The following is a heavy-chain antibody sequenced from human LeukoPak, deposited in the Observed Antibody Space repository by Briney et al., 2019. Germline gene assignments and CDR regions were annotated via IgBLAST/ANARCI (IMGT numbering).Heavy chain of an antibody. CDR3: ARGHTKLGRRAFDI. CDR1: GGSISSSSYY. J-gene: IGHJ3*02. Sequence: SETLSLTCTVSGGSISSSSYYWSWIRQPPGKGLEWIGEINHSGSTNYNPSLKSRVTISVDTSKNQFSLKLSSVTAADTAVYYCARGHTKLGRRAFDIWGQGTMVTVSS. CDR2: INHSGST. D-gene: IGHD1-14*01. V-gene: IGHV4-39*07.